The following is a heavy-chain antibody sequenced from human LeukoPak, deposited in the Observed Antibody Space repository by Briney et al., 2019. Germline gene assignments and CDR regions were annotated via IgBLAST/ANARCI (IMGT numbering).Heavy chain of an antibody. CDR3: ARVIQLWANFDY. D-gene: IGHD5-18*01. J-gene: IGHJ4*02. CDR2: INPNSGGT. CDR1: GYTFTGYY. Sequence: ASVKDSCKASGYTFTGYYMHWVRQAPGQGLEWMGWINPNSGGTNYAQKFQGRVTMTRDTSISTAYMELSRLRSDDTAVYYCARVIQLWANFDYWGQGTLVTVSS. V-gene: IGHV1-2*02.